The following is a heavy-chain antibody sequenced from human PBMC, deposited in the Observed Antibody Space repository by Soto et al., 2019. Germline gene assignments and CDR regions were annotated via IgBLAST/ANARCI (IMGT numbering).Heavy chain of an antibody. J-gene: IGHJ3*02. V-gene: IGHV3-21*01. CDR1: GFTFSSYS. CDR2: ITSSSNYI. Sequence: GGSLRLSCAASGFTFSSYSLNWVRQAPGKGLEWVSSITSSSNYIYYADSVKGRFTISRDNAKNSLYLQMNSLRAEDTAVYYCARGDYYDSSGPFSDAFDIWGQGTMVTVSS. D-gene: IGHD3-22*01. CDR3: ARGDYYDSSGPFSDAFDI.